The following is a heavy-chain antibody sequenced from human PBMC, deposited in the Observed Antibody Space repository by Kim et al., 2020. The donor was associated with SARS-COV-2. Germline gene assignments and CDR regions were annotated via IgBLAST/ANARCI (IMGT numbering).Heavy chain of an antibody. CDR2: MRNRANSDST. Sequence: GGSLRLSCAASGFRLSDHFIDWVRQVPGKGPEWVGRMRNRANSDSTEYAASVKGRFAISRDESKNAVYLQMNSLKIEDTALYYCGKGRDGVRGDWFAPWG. CDR1: GFRLSDHF. D-gene: IGHD4-17*01. J-gene: IGHJ5*02. CDR3: GKGRDGVRGDWFAP. V-gene: IGHV3-72*01.